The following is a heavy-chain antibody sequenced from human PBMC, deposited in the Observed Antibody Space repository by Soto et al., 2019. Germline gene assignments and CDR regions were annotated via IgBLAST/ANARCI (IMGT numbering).Heavy chain of an antibody. V-gene: IGHV3-9*01. J-gene: IGHJ4*02. CDR2: ISWNSGKI. CDR3: AKDIRGIVATVIDY. Sequence: GGSLRLSCAASGFTFGDYAMHWVRQTPGKGLEWVSSISWNSGKIGYADSVKGRFTSSRDNAKNSLYLQMNSLRAEDTALYYCAKDIRGIVATVIDYWGQGTPVTVSS. D-gene: IGHD5-12*01. CDR1: GFTFGDYA.